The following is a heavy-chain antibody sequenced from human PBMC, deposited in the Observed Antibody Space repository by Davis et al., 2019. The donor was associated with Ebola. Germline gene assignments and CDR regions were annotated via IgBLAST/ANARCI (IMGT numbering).Heavy chain of an antibody. D-gene: IGHD2-15*01. CDR2: IYSSGIT. Sequence: SETLSLTCTVSGGSISTYYWSWIRQSPGKGLEWIGYIYSSGITNYNPSLKSRVTISIDTSERQLSLKLSSVTAADTAVYYCAREDASSTSADYWGQGILVTVSS. CDR1: GGSISTYY. CDR3: AREDASSTSADY. V-gene: IGHV4-59*01. J-gene: IGHJ4*02.